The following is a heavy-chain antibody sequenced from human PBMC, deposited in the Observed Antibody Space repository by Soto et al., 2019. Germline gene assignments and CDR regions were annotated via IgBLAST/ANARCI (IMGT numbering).Heavy chain of an antibody. Sequence: SLRLSCAASGFAFSTYGMHWVRQAPGKGLDWVAVIWYDGSNKYYADSVKGRFTISRDNFKNTLYLQMNSLRVEDTAVYYCARAVGPFDYWGQGTLVTVSS. CDR2: IWYDGSNK. V-gene: IGHV3-33*01. D-gene: IGHD1-26*01. CDR3: ARAVGPFDY. J-gene: IGHJ4*01. CDR1: GFAFSTYG.